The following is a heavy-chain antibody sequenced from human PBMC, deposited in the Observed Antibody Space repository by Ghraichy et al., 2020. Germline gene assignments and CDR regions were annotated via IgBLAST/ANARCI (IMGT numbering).Heavy chain of an antibody. D-gene: IGHD4-11*01. Sequence: ASVKVSCKASGYTFSSYDIYWVRQATGQGRGLEWMGWIHPNGNTAYAHKFQGRVTMTRSTSTSTAYVELNSLRSEDTAVYYCARGYSRMTAFDIWGQGTMVTV. J-gene: IGHJ3*02. CDR3: ARGYSRMTAFDI. CDR2: IHPNGNT. V-gene: IGHV1-8*01. CDR1: GYTFSSYD.